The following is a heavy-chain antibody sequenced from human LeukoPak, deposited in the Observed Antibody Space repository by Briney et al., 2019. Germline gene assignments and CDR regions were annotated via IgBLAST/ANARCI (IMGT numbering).Heavy chain of an antibody. V-gene: IGHV3-23*01. D-gene: IGHD6-19*01. Sequence: GGSLRLSCAASGFTFSSYAMSWVRRAPGKGLEWVSAISGSGGSTYYADSVKGRFTISRDNSKNTLYLQMNSLRAEDTAVYYCAKAPIAVAGTFCDYWGQGTLVTVSS. CDR2: ISGSGGST. CDR3: AKAPIAVAGTFCDY. J-gene: IGHJ4*02. CDR1: GFTFSSYA.